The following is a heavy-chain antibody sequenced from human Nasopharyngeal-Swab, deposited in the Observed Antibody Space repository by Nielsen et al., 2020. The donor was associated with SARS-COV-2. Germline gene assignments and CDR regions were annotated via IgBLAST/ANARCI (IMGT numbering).Heavy chain of an antibody. D-gene: IGHD6-13*01. CDR3: ATDLAAAGKYYYYYYGMDV. V-gene: IGHV1-24*01. CDR2: FDPEDSET. Sequence: ASVKVSCKVSGYTLTELSMHWLRQAPGKGLEWMGGFDPEDSETIYAQKFQGRVTMTEDTSTDTAYMELSSLRSEDTAVYYCATDLAAAGKYYYYYYGMDVWGQGTTVTVSS. CDR1: GYTLTELS. J-gene: IGHJ6*02.